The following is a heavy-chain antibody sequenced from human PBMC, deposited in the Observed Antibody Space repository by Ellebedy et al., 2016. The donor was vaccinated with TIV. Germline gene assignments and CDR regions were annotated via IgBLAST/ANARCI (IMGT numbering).Heavy chain of an antibody. D-gene: IGHD2-2*01. J-gene: IGHJ6*02. Sequence: GESLKISCAASGFTFSSYGIHWVRQAPGKGLEWVAVIWSDGSNKYYADSVKGRFTISRDNAKNSLYLQMNSLRAEDTAVYYCARGTYQLLSLYYYYGMDVWGQGTTVTVSS. CDR3: ARGTYQLLSLYYYYGMDV. V-gene: IGHV3-33*01. CDR1: GFTFSSYG. CDR2: IWSDGSNK.